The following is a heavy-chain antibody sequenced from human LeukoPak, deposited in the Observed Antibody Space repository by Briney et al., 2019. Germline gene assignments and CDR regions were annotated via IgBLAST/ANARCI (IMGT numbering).Heavy chain of an antibody. Sequence: SETLSLTCTVSGGSISSYYWSWIRQPPGKGLEWIGYIYYSGSTNYNPSLKSRVTISVDTSKNQFSLKLSSVTAADTAVYYCAREGGGYAFDYWGQGTLVTVSS. CDR3: AREGGGYAFDY. V-gene: IGHV4-59*01. CDR2: IYYSGST. CDR1: GGSISSYY. D-gene: IGHD5-12*01. J-gene: IGHJ4*02.